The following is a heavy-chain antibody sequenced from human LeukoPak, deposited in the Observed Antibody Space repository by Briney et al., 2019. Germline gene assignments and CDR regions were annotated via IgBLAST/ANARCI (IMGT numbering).Heavy chain of an antibody. CDR3: ARDPIEYSGSYPFDY. CDR2: IYYSGST. Sequence: SETLSLTCTVSGGSISSYYWSWIRQPPGKGLEWIGYIYYSGSTNYNPSLKSRVTISVDTSKNQFSLQLNSVTPEDTAVYYCARDPIEYSGSYPFDYWGQGTLVTVSS. CDR1: GGSISSYY. V-gene: IGHV4-59*12. J-gene: IGHJ4*02. D-gene: IGHD1-26*01.